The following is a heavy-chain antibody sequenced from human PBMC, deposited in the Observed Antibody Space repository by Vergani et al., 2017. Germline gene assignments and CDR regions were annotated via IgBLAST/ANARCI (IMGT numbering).Heavy chain of an antibody. D-gene: IGHD1-1*01. CDR3: ARDLEVGNYYYYYGMDV. CDR1: GGSISSSSYY. J-gene: IGHJ6*02. Sequence: QVQLQQWGAGLLKPSETLSLTCAVYGGSISSSSYYWGWIRQPPGKGLEWIGSIYYSGSTYYNPSLKSRVTISVDTSKNQFSLKLSSVTAADTAVYYCARDLEVGNYYYYYGMDVWGQGTTVTVSS. V-gene: IGHV4-39*07. CDR2: IYYSGST.